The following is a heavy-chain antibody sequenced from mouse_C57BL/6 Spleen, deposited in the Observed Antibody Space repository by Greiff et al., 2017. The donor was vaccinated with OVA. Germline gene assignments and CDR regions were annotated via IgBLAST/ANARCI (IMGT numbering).Heavy chain of an antibody. CDR1: GYSFTGYF. J-gene: IGHJ2*01. V-gene: IGHV1-20*01. Sequence: VQLQQSGPELVKPGDSVKLSCKASGYSFTGYFMNWVMQSHGKSLEWIGRINPYNGDTFYNQKFKGKATLTVDKSSSTAHMELRSLTSEDSAVYYCARKGKNGYDYFDYWGQGTTLTVSS. D-gene: IGHD2-2*01. CDR3: ARKGKNGYDYFDY. CDR2: INPYNGDT.